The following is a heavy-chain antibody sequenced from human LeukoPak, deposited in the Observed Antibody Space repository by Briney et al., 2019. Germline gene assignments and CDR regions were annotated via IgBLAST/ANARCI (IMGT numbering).Heavy chain of an antibody. J-gene: IGHJ4*02. Sequence: PGGSLRLSCAASGFTFSSYAMSWVRQAPGKGLEWVAVISYDGSNKYYADSVKGRFTISRDNSKNTLYLQMNSLRAEDTAVYYCARDNSGYVFDYWGQGTLVTVSS. D-gene: IGHD5-12*01. CDR3: ARDNSGYVFDY. CDR1: GFTFSSYA. CDR2: ISYDGSNK. V-gene: IGHV3-30-3*01.